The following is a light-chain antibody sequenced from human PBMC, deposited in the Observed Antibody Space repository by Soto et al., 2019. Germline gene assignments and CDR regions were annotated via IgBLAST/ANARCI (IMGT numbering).Light chain of an antibody. CDR1: SGDVGGYNY. V-gene: IGLV2-14*01. J-gene: IGLJ1*01. CDR3: SSYTSSSTLEG. Sequence: QSALTQPASVSGSPGQSITISCTGTSGDVGGYNYVSWYQQHPGKAPKLMIYDVSNRPSGVSNRFSGSKSGNTASLTISGLQAEDEADYYCSSYTSSSTLEGFGTGTKVTVL. CDR2: DVS.